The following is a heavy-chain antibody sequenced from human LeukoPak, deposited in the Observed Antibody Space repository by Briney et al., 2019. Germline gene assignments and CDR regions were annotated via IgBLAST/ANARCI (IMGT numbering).Heavy chain of an antibody. CDR1: GFTFSSYE. CDR3: ARGVEYGYGYAIDY. D-gene: IGHD5-18*01. J-gene: IGHJ4*02. CDR2: ISSSGSTI. Sequence: GGSLRLSCAASGFTFSSYEMNWVRQAPGKGLEWVSYISSSGSTIYYADSVKGRFTISRDNAKNSLYLQMNSLRAEDTAVYYCARGVEYGYGYAIDYWGQGTLVTVSS. V-gene: IGHV3-48*03.